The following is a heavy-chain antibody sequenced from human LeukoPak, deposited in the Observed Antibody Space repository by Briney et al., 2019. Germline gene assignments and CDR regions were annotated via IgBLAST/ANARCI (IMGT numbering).Heavy chain of an antibody. CDR3: AREPYCGGDCAFDY. J-gene: IGHJ4*02. D-gene: IGHD2-21*01. Sequence: SETLSLTCAVSGGSISSSSHYWGWIRQPPGKGLEWIGSIYYSGSTYYNPALRSRVTISVDTSKNQFSLKRSSVTAADTAVYYCAREPYCGGDCAFDYWGQGTLVTVSS. CDR2: IYYSGST. CDR1: GGSISSSSHY. V-gene: IGHV4-39*02.